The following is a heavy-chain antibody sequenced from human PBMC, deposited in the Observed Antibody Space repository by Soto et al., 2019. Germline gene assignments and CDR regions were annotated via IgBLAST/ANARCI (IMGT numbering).Heavy chain of an antibody. CDR2: INPNSGGT. CDR3: LLRGYYYDSSGYTRVLGAFDI. Sequence: ASVKVSCKASGYTFTGYYMHWVRQAPGQGLEWMGWINPNSGGTNYAQKFQGRVTMTRDTSISTAYMELSRLRSDDTAVYYCLLRGYYYDSSGYTRVLGAFDIWGQGTMVNIS. J-gene: IGHJ3*02. D-gene: IGHD3-22*01. V-gene: IGHV1-2*02. CDR1: GYTFTGYY.